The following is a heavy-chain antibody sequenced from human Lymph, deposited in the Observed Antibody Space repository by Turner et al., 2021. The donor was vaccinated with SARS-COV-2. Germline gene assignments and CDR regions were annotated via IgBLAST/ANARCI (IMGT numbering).Heavy chain of an antibody. J-gene: IGHJ6*02. CDR3: ARDLYYYGMDV. Sequence: EVQLVESGGGLIQPGGSLRLSCAASGLTVSSNYMSWVRQAPGKGLEWVSLIYSGGSTYSADSVKGRFTISRDNSKNTLYLQMNSLRAEDTAVYYRARDLYYYGMDVWGQGTTVTVSS. CDR2: IYSGGST. CDR1: GLTVSSNY. V-gene: IGHV3-53*01.